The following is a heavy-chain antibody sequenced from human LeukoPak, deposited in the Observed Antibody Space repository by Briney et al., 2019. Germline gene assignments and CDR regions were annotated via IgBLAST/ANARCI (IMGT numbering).Heavy chain of an antibody. CDR2: IKQDGSEK. CDR3: ARGIQLWFWEGNYFDY. Sequence: PGGSLRLSCAASGFTFSSYWMSWVRQAPGKGLEWVANIKQDGSEKYYMDSVKGRFTISRDNAKNSLYLQMNSLRAEDTAVYYCARGIQLWFWEGNYFDYWGQGTLVTVSS. J-gene: IGHJ4*02. V-gene: IGHV3-7*01. D-gene: IGHD5-18*01. CDR1: GFTFSSYW.